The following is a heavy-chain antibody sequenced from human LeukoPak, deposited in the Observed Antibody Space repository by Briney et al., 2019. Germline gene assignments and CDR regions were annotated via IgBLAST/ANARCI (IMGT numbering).Heavy chain of an antibody. J-gene: IGHJ6*02. CDR3: ARHVGYCSSTSCYGSYGMDV. CDR1: GGSXXSGGYS. CDR2: IYHSGST. Sequence: TLSLTCAXSGGSXXSGGYSWSWIRQPPGKGLEWIGYIYHSGSTYYNPSLKSRVTISVDRSKNQFSLKLSSVTAADTAVYYCARHVGYCSSTSCYGSYGMDVWGQGTTVTVSS. V-gene: IGHV4-30-2*01. D-gene: IGHD2-2*01.